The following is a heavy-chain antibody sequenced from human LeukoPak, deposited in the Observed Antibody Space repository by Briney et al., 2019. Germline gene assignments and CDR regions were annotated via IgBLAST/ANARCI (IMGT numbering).Heavy chain of an antibody. V-gene: IGHV3-30*03. CDR3: ARSSAQYCSGGSCYSDY. CDR1: GFTFSSYG. D-gene: IGHD2-15*01. Sequence: GGSLRLSCAASGFTFSSYGMHWVRQAPGKGLEWVAVISYDGSNKYYADSVKGRFTISRDNAKNSLYLQMNSLRAEDTAVYYCARSSAQYCSGGSCYSDYWGQGTLFTVSS. CDR2: ISYDGSNK. J-gene: IGHJ4*02.